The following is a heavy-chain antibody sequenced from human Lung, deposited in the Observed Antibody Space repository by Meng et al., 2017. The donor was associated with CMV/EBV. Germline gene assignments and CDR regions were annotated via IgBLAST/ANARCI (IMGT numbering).Heavy chain of an antibody. CDR2: ISISGSTR. J-gene: IGHJ3*02. CDR1: GFTFSSYE. Sequence: GESXKISCAASGFTFSSYEMNWVRQAPGKGLEWVSYISISGSTRYYADSEKGQFTISRDNAKNSLYLQMNSRRAEDTAVYYCSRGMLPNCDSFDILGQGTMVTVSS. CDR3: SRGMLPNCDSFDI. V-gene: IGHV3-48*03. D-gene: IGHD7-27*01.